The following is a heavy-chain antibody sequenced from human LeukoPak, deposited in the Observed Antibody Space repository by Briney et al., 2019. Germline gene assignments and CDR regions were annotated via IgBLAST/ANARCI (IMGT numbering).Heavy chain of an antibody. CDR3: ARDVEDGSGTTFDY. J-gene: IGHJ4*02. D-gene: IGHD3-10*01. V-gene: IGHV1-2*02. Sequence: GASVKVSCKASGYTFTGYYMHWVRQAPGQGLEWMGWINPNSGGTNYAQKFQGRVTMTRDTSISTAYMELSRLRSDDTAVYYCARDVEDGSGTTFDYWGQGTLVTVSS. CDR2: INPNSGGT. CDR1: GYTFTGYY.